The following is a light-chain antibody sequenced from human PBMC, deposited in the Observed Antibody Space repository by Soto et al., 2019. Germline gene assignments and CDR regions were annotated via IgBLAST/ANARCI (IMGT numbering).Light chain of an antibody. CDR2: DAS. J-gene: IGKJ2*03. CDR3: QQYDSFPYS. V-gene: IGKV1-33*01. Sequence: IQMTQSPLFLSASIGDRVTITCQASQDITNYLNWYQQKPGKAPKLLIYDASMLERGVPSRFSGGGSGTHFTVTISSLQPEDIATFYCQQYDSFPYSFGQGTKLEIK. CDR1: QDITNY.